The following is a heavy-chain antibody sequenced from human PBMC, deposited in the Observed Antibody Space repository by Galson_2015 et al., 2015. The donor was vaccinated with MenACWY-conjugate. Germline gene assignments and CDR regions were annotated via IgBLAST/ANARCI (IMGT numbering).Heavy chain of an antibody. Sequence: ETLSLPCPVSGASISSHHWRWFRQPPGKGLEWIAYIRETGSLKENPSLKSRVTMSADKSNNQCSLRLFSVTAADTAVYYCARLPPWGSSFCYFDYWGRGILVAVSS. CDR3: ARLPPWGSSFCYFDY. CDR1: GASISSHH. CDR2: IRETGSL. J-gene: IGHJ4*02. V-gene: IGHV4-59*08. D-gene: IGHD7-27*01.